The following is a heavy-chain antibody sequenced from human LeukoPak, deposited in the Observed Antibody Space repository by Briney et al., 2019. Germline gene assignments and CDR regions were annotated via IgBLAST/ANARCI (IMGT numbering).Heavy chain of an antibody. D-gene: IGHD1-26*01. Sequence: GASLEISCKGSGYSLTTYWIGWVRQLPGKGLEWMGIIYPGDSDTRYSPSFQGQVTISADKSITTAYLQWSSLKASDTAMYYCAKTSEAYSGSYSYYFDYWGQGTLVTVSS. CDR2: IYPGDSDT. CDR3: AKTSEAYSGSYSYYFDY. CDR1: GYSLTTYW. J-gene: IGHJ4*02. V-gene: IGHV5-51*01.